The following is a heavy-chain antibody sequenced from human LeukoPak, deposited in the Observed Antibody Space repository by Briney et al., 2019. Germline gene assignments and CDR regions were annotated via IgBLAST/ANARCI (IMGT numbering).Heavy chain of an antibody. CDR2: ISSSSGTI. J-gene: IGHJ4*02. CDR1: GFTFSSYS. V-gene: IGHV3-48*01. Sequence: GGSLRLSCAASGFTFSSYSMNWVRQAPGKGLEWVSYISSSSGTIYYADSVKGRFTISRDNAKNPLYLQMNSLRAGDTAVYYCARALRAYSYGTFDYWGQGTLVTVSS. CDR3: ARALRAYSYGTFDY. D-gene: IGHD5-18*01.